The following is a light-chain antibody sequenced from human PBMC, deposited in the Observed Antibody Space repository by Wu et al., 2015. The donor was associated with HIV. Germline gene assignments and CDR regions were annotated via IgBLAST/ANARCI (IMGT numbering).Light chain of an antibody. CDR1: QTVGSN. CDR2: GAS. V-gene: IGKV3-15*01. J-gene: IGKJ1*01. CDR3: QQYNNWPPWT. Sequence: LSCRASQTVGSNLAWYQQNLARLPGLLIYGASTGATGIPARFSGSGSGTEFTLTIINMQSEDFAVYYCQQYNNWPPWTFGQGTKVEIK.